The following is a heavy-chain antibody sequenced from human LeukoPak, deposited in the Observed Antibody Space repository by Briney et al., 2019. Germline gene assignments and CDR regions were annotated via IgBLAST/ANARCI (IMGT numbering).Heavy chain of an antibody. CDR3: ARDSGNSGYDVHDY. J-gene: IGHJ4*02. CDR1: GFSFNTQY. V-gene: IGHV3-7*01. CDR2: INQDGSIR. D-gene: IGHD5-12*01. Sequence: GGSLRLSCTASGFSFNTQYMAWVRQAPGKGLEGVANINQDGSIRNYVDSVKGRFTVSRDNAKNSLYLQMNSLRAEDTAVYYCARDSGNSGYDVHDYWGQGTLVTVSS.